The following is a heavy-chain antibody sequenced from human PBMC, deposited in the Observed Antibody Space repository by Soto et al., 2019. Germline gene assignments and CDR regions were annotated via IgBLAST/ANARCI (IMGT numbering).Heavy chain of an antibody. Sequence: XGSLSLSWASSVITFSAYGMHLVRQAPGKGLVWVSRTNTDGTATTYADSVEGRFTISRDNAKNMLYLQMNSLRAEDTAVYYCKRGHYYGMDVWGQGTTVTVSS. CDR3: KRGHYYGMDV. CDR2: TNTDGTAT. J-gene: IGHJ6*02. V-gene: IGHV3-74*03. CDR1: VITFSAYG.